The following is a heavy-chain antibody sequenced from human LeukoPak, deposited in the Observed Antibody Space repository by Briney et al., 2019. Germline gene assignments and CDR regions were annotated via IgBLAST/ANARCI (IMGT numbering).Heavy chain of an antibody. V-gene: IGHV1-18*01. CDR1: GYTFTSYG. J-gene: IGHJ4*02. Sequence: ASVKVSCKASGYTFTSYGISWVRQAPGQGLEWMGWISAYNGNTNYAQKLQGRVTMTTDTSTSTAYMELRSLRSDDTAVYYCARDPYHSSGYYKTYVDYWGQGTLVTVSS. D-gene: IGHD3-22*01. CDR3: ARDPYHSSGYYKTYVDY. CDR2: ISAYNGNT.